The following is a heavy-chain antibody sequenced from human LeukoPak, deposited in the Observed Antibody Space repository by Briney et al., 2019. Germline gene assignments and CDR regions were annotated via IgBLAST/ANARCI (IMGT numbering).Heavy chain of an antibody. V-gene: IGHV3-23*01. CDR1: GFTFSSYA. CDR3: AKVGGWYRVDY. Sequence: GGSLRLSCAASGFTFSSYAMSWVRQAPGKGLEWVSAISGRGGSTYYADSEKGRFTISRDNSKNTLYLQMNSLRAEDTAVYYCAKVGGWYRVDYWGQGTLVTVSS. J-gene: IGHJ4*02. CDR2: ISGRGGST. D-gene: IGHD6-19*01.